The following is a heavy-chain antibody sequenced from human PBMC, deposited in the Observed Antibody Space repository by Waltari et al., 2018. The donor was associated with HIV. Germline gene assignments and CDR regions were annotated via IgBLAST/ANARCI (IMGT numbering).Heavy chain of an antibody. CDR2: SFYGGDT. D-gene: IGHD1-26*01. CDR3: ARPIRGSGVGAFHV. Sequence: QVHPQESGPGLVKPSEALSLTCRVAGDSLLTYYSSWVRQSPEKRLAWIGVRQSPGNGVEWIGFSFYGGDTNYNPSRKSRATISIDPSASQLSLKINAVTAADSGVYYCARPIRGSGVGAFHVWGQGTTVIVSS. V-gene: IGHV4-59*08. CDR1: GDSLLTYY. J-gene: IGHJ6*02.